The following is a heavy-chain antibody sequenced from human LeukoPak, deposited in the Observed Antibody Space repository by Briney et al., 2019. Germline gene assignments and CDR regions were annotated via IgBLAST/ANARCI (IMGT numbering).Heavy chain of an antibody. D-gene: IGHD5-18*01. CDR2: IYYSGST. J-gene: IGHJ3*02. V-gene: IGHV4-59*01. CDR3: ARDARYSYVLNSDAFDN. Sequence: SETLSLTCTVSGGSFSSYYWSWIRQPPGKGLEWIGYIYYSGSTNYNPSLKSRVTISVDTSKNQFSLKLSSVTAADTAVYYCARDARYSYVLNSDAFDNWGQGTMVTVSS. CDR1: GGSFSSYY.